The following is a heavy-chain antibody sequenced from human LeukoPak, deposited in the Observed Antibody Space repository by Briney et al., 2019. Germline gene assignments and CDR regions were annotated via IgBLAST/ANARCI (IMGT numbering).Heavy chain of an antibody. CDR3: ARERVVVTAIRPRVWYFDL. D-gene: IGHD2-21*02. V-gene: IGHV4-59*12. CDR2: IYYNGDT. J-gene: IGHJ2*01. Sequence: SETLSLTCTVSGGSISSYYWNWIRQPPGKGLEWIGYIYYNGDTNYNPSLKSRVTISVDTSKNQFSLKLSSVTAADTAVYYCARERVVVTAIRPRVWYFDLWGRGTLVTVSS. CDR1: GGSISSYY.